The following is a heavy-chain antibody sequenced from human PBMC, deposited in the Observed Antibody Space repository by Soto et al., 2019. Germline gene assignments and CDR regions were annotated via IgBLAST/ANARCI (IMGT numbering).Heavy chain of an antibody. CDR2: IYPGDSDT. Sequence: GESLKLSGKVSGCTVTNYWIGWVRQMPGKGPEWMGIIYPGDSDTKYNPSFQGQVTISADKSITTTYLQWSSLKASDTAIYYCAASIFYYGMDVWGQGTTVTVSS. J-gene: IGHJ6*02. CDR3: AASIFYYGMDV. CDR1: GCTVTNYW. V-gene: IGHV5-51*01.